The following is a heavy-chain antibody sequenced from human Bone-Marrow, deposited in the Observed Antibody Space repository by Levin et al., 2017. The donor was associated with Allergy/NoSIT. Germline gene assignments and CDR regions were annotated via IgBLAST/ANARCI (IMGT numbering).Heavy chain of an antibody. D-gene: IGHD3-22*01. CDR3: ARDPARGYCDSSGYSGDH. V-gene: IGHV3-48*02. CDR1: GFTFRHYT. Sequence: PGGSLRLSCAASGFTFRHYTMNWVRQPPGKGLEWVSCITSSGDSTYYADSVKGRFTISRDNAKNSLYLQLNRLRDEDTAMYYCARDPARGYCDSSGYSGDHWGQGTLVTVSS. J-gene: IGHJ4*02. CDR2: ITSSGDST.